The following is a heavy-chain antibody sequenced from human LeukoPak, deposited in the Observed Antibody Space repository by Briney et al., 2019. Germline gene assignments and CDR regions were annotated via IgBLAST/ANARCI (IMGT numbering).Heavy chain of an antibody. J-gene: IGHJ4*02. Sequence: SVKVSCKTSGYTLTDYYMHWVRQAPRQGLEWMGRIIPILGIANYAQKFQGRVTITADKSTSTAYMELSSLRSEDTAVYYCASYYDSSGYRTRPLDYWGQGTLVTVSS. CDR3: ASYYDSSGYRTRPLDY. V-gene: IGHV1-69*02. D-gene: IGHD3-22*01. CDR2: IIPILGIA. CDR1: GYTLTDYY.